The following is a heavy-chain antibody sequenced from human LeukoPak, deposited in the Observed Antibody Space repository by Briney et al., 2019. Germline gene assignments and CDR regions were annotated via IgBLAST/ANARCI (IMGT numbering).Heavy chain of an antibody. CDR3: ARDHSSSWSPFDP. Sequence: ASETLSLTCTVSGGSISSYYWSWIRQPPGKGLEWIGCIYYSGSTNYNPSLKSRVTISVDTSKNQFSLKLSSVTAADTAVYYCARDHSSSWSPFDPWGQGTLVTVSS. D-gene: IGHD6-13*01. V-gene: IGHV4-59*12. CDR2: IYYSGST. J-gene: IGHJ5*02. CDR1: GGSISSYY.